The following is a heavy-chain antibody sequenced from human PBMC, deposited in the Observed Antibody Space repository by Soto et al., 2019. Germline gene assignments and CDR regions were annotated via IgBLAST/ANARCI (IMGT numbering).Heavy chain of an antibody. V-gene: IGHV3-33*01. CDR2: IRYDGSNK. D-gene: IGHD6-19*01. CDR1: GFTFSSYG. Sequence: QVQLVESGGGVVQPGRALRLSCAASGFTFSSYGMHWVRQAPGKGLEWVAVIRYDGSNKYYVDSVKGRFTISRDNSKNTLYLQMNSLRAEDTAVYYCARWRSGWYGFYFDYWGQGTLVTVSS. J-gene: IGHJ4*02. CDR3: ARWRSGWYGFYFDY.